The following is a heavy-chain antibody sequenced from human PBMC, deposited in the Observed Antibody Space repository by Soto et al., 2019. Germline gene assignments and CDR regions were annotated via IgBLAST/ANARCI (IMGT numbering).Heavy chain of an antibody. CDR2: IYWDDDK. Sequence: QITLKESGPTLVKPTQTLTLTCTFSGFSLSTRGVGVGWIRQPPGKALEWLALIYWDDDKRYSPSLKSRLTITTDSSKNQVVLTMTNMDPVDTATYYCALTYYGSGSYYNVRWFDPWGQGTLVTVSS. V-gene: IGHV2-5*02. J-gene: IGHJ5*02. CDR3: ALTYYGSGSYYNVRWFDP. D-gene: IGHD3-10*01. CDR1: GFSLSTRGVG.